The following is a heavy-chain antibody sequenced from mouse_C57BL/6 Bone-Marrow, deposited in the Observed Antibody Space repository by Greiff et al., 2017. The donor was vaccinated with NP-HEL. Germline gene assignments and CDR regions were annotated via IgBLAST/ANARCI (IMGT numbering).Heavy chain of an antibody. Sequence: VQLQQSDAELVKPGASVKISCKVSGYTFTDHTIHWMKQRPEQGLEWIGYIYPRDGSTKYNEKFKGKATLTADKSSSTAYMQLNSLTSADSAVYFCARVDDGYFAWFAYWGQGTLVTVSA. D-gene: IGHD2-3*01. CDR2: IYPRDGST. V-gene: IGHV1-78*01. CDR1: GYTFTDHT. CDR3: ARVDDGYFAWFAY. J-gene: IGHJ3*01.